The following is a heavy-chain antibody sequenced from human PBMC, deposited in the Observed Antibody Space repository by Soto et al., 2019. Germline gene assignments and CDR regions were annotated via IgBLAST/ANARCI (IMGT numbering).Heavy chain of an antibody. CDR1: GGSISSGDYY. D-gene: IGHD1-26*01. CDR2: IYYSGST. J-gene: IGHJ4*01. Sequence: SETLSLPCTVSGGSISSGDYYWSWIRQPPGKGLEWIGYIYYSGSTYYNPSLKSRVTISVDTSKNQFSLNLSSETAAGTAVYYCASPSGSYYAPFGYWHHGTLVTISS. V-gene: IGHV4-30-4*01. CDR3: ASPSGSYYAPFGY.